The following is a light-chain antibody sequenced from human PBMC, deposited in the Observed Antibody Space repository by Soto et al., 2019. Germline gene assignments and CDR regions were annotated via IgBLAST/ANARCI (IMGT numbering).Light chain of an antibody. CDR3: QQSSTTPIT. V-gene: IGKV1-39*01. J-gene: IGKJ5*01. CDR1: QSINNY. CDR2: AAS. Sequence: DIQMTQSPSSLSASVGDRVTITCRASQSINNYLNWYQQKPGKAPNLLIYAASTLQSGVPPRFSGSGSGTDCTLTISSVAPDDLATYYCQQSSTTPITFGQGTRREIK.